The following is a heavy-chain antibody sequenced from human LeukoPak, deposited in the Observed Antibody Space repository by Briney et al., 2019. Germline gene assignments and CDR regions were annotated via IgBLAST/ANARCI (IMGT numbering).Heavy chain of an antibody. J-gene: IGHJ4*02. CDR3: ARHYYDSSGYYLFDY. V-gene: IGHV3-7*01. CDR1: GFTFSSYW. D-gene: IGHD3-22*01. Sequence: GGSLRLSCAASGFTFSSYWMSWVRQAPGKWLEWVANIKQDGSEKYYVDSVKGRFTISRDNAKNSLYLQMNSLRAEDTAVYYCARHYYDSSGYYLFDYWGQGTLVTVSS. CDR2: IKQDGSEK.